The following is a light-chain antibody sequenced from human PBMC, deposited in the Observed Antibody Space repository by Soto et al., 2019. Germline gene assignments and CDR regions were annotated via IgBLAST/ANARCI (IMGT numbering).Light chain of an antibody. J-gene: IGLJ2*01. V-gene: IGLV2-8*01. CDR1: SSDVGGYNY. Sequence: QSVLTQPPSASGSPGQSVTISCTGTSSDVGGYNYVSWYQQHPGKAPKLMIYEVSKRPSGVPDRFSGSKSGNTASLTVSGLQAEDEADYYRTSYAGINNLVFGGGTKLTVL. CDR2: EVS. CDR3: TSYAGINNLV.